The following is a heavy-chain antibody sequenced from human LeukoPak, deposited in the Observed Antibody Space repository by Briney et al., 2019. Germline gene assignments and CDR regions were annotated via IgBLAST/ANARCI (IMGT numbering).Heavy chain of an antibody. CDR1: GGSFSGYY. CDR3: ARASVINNIDY. Sequence: SETLSLTCAVYGGSFSGYYWSWIRQPPGKGLEWIGEINHSGSTNYNPSLKSRVTISVDTSKNQFSLKLSSVTAADTAVYYCARASVINNIDYWGQGTLVTVSS. CDR2: INHSGST. D-gene: IGHD3-22*01. J-gene: IGHJ4*02. V-gene: IGHV4-34*01.